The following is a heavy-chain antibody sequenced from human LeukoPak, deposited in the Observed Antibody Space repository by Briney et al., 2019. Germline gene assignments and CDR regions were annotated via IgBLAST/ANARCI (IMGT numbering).Heavy chain of an antibody. J-gene: IGHJ4*02. CDR2: ISSSGSTI. CDR3: ARAIYGSGSYSLDY. D-gene: IGHD3-10*01. V-gene: IGHV3-48*03. CDR1: GFTFSIYE. Sequence: GGSLRLSCAASGFTFSIYEMNWVRQAPGKGLEWVSYISSSGSTIYYADSVKGRFTISRDNAKNSLYLQMNSLRAEDTAVYYCARAIYGSGSYSLDYWGQGTLVTVSS.